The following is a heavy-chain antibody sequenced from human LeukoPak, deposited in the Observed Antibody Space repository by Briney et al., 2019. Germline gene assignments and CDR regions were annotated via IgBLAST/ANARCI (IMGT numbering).Heavy chain of an antibody. D-gene: IGHD1-7*01. J-gene: IGHJ5*02. CDR2: INPKSGGT. V-gene: IGHV1-2*02. CDR1: GGTFSSYA. CDR3: AREYSWDSNWFDP. Sequence: GASVKVSCKASGGTFSSYAISWVRQAPGQGLEWMGWINPKSGGTNYAQNFQGRVTMTRDTSISTVYVELSRLRSDDTAVYYCAREYSWDSNWFDPWGQGTLVTVSS.